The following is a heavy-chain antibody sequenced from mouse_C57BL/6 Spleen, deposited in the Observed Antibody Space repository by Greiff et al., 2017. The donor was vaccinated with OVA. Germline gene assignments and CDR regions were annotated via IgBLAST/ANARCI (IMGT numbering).Heavy chain of an antibody. CDR1: GYSITSGYY. CDR3: ARAYSSPWLAY. Sequence: EVQLQESGPGLVKPSQSLSLTCSVTGYSITSGYYWNWIRQFPGNKLEWMGYISYDGSNNYNPSLKNRISITRDTSKNQFFLKLNSVTTEDTATDYCARAYSSPWLAYWGQGTLVTVSA. D-gene: IGHD2-5*01. CDR2: ISYDGSN. V-gene: IGHV3-6*01. J-gene: IGHJ3*01.